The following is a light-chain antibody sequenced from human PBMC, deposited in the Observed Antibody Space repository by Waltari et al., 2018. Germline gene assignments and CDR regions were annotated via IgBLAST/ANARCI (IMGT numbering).Light chain of an antibody. V-gene: IGLV2-11*01. CDR3: CSYAGSYTYV. CDR1: SSDVGGYNY. CDR2: DVG. Sequence: QSALTQPRSVSGSPGQSVTISCTGTSSDVGGYNYVSWYQHHPGKAPNVMIYDVGKRPSGVPDRFSGSKSGNTASLTISGLQGDDEADYYCCSYAGSYTYVFGTGTKVTVL. J-gene: IGLJ1*01.